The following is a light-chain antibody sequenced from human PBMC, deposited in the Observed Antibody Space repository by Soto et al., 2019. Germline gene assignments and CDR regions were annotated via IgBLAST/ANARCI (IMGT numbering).Light chain of an antibody. V-gene: IGLV2-8*01. CDR2: DVS. CDR3: ISYARSSIWV. J-gene: IGLJ3*02. Sequence: QSALTQPPSASGYPGQSVTISCTGTSSDVGTYNYVSWYQQHPGNAPKLMIYDVSKRPSGVPDRFSGSKSGYTASLTVSGLQAEDEADYYCISYARSSIWVFGGGTKLTVL. CDR1: SSDVGTYNY.